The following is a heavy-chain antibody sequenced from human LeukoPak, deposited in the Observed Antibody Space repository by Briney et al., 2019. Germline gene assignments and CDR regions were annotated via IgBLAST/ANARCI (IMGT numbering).Heavy chain of an antibody. J-gene: IGHJ4*02. CDR2: IRYDGSNK. Sequence: PGGSLRLSCAASGFTFSSYGMHWVRQAPGKGLEWVAFIRYDGSNKYYADSVKGRFTISTDNSKNTLYLQMNSLRAEDTAVYYCAKDDHMITFGGVIVLDYWGQGTLVTVSS. CDR3: AKDDHMITFGGVIVLDY. D-gene: IGHD3-16*02. V-gene: IGHV3-30*02. CDR1: GFTFSSYG.